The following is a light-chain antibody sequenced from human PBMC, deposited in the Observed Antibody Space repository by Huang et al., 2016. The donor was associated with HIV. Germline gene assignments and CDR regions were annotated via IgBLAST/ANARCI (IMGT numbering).Light chain of an antibody. CDR2: GVS. Sequence: EIVLTQSPGTLSLSPGERATRSCRARQSVTSRDLAWYQNKPGQAPRLLTYGVSSRATGVPDRFSGSGSVTDFTLTISRLEPEDFAVYYCHQYGTSHTFGQGTKLEIK. V-gene: IGKV3-20*01. J-gene: IGKJ2*01. CDR1: QSVTSRD. CDR3: HQYGTSHT.